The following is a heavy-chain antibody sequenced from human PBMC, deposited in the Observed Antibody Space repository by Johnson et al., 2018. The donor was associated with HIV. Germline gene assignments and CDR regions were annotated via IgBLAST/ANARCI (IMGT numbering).Heavy chain of an antibody. CDR1: GFTFSSYG. Sequence: VQLVESGGGLVQPGGSLRLSCAASGFTFSSYGMHWVRQAPGKGLEWVAVIWYDGSNKYYADSVKGRFTISRDNSKNTLYLQMNSLRAEDTAVYYCAKEIAAAGTDDAFDIWGQGTMVTVSS. CDR2: IWYDGSNK. D-gene: IGHD6-13*01. CDR3: AKEIAAAGTDDAFDI. V-gene: IGHV3-33*06. J-gene: IGHJ3*02.